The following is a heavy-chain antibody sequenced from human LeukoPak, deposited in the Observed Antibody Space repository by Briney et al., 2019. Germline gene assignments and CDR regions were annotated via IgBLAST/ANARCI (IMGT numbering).Heavy chain of an antibody. V-gene: IGHV4-59*01. Sequence: SETLSLTCTVSGGSISSYYWSWIRQPPGKGLEWIGYIYYSGSTNCNPSLKSRVTISVDTSKNQFSLKLSSVTAADMAVYYCARNGPPYYDFWSGPGYFDYWGQGTLVTVSS. D-gene: IGHD3-3*01. CDR3: ARNGPPYYDFWSGPGYFDY. CDR2: IYYSGST. CDR1: GGSISSYY. J-gene: IGHJ4*02.